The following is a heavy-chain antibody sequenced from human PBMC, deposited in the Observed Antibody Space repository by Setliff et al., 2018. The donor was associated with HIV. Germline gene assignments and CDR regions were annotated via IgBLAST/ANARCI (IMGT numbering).Heavy chain of an antibody. Sequence: SETLSLTCAVYGGSFSAYYWTWIRQPPGKGLEWIGEINHSGSTNYNPSLKSRATISVDTSKNQFSLKLRSVTAAATAIYYCARSDLDNGSGYFDYYSYYMDVWGRGTTVTVSS. J-gene: IGHJ6*03. D-gene: IGHD3-22*01. V-gene: IGHV4-34*01. CDR1: GGSFSAYY. CDR3: ARSDLDNGSGYFDYYSYYMDV. CDR2: INHSGST.